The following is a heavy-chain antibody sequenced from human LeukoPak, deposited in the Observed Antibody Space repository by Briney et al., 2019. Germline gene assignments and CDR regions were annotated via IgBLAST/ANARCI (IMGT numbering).Heavy chain of an antibody. J-gene: IGHJ4*02. D-gene: IGHD4-23*01. Sequence: GGSLRLSCAASGFTFSSYAISWVRQAPGNGLEWVSAISGSGGSTYYADSVKGRFTISRDNSKNTLYLQMNSLRAEDTAVYYCAKGVRHYGGNSPYFDYWGQGTLVTVSS. V-gene: IGHV3-23*01. CDR1: GFTFSSYA. CDR2: ISGSGGST. CDR3: AKGVRHYGGNSPYFDY.